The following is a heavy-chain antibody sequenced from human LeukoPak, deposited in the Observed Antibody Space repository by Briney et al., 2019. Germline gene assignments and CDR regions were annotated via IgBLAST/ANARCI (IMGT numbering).Heavy chain of an antibody. CDR3: AKDMGGLLAKHYLDY. D-gene: IGHD1-26*01. V-gene: IGHV3-30*02. J-gene: IGHJ4*02. CDR1: GFTFSSHG. CDR2: IRYDGSSK. Sequence: GRSLRLSCAASGFTFSSHGIHWVRQAPGKGLEWVAFIRYDGSSKYNADSVKGRFTISRDNSKNTVYLQMSSLRAEDTAVYYCAKDMGGLLAKHYLDYWGQGTLITVSS.